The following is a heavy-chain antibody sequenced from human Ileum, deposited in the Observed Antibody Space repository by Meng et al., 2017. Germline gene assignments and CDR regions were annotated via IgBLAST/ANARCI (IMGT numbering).Heavy chain of an antibody. CDR1: GGSVSSS. CDR3: ARDRRDSRGWFYFDY. Sequence: SETLSLTCTVSGGSVSSSWSWIRQPPGKGLEWIGHIYYSGNTNYNPSLKSRVTMSLDTYKNQFSLKLNSVTAADTAVYFCARDRRDSRGWFYFDYWAQGTLVTVSS. CDR2: IYYSGNT. J-gene: IGHJ4*02. V-gene: IGHV4-59*02. D-gene: IGHD6-19*01.